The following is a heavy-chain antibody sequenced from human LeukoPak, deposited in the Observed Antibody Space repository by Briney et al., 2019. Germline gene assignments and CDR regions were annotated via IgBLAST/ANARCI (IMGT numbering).Heavy chain of an antibody. Sequence: GGSLRLSCAASGFTFDDYGMSWVRQAPGKGLEWVSGINWNGGSTGYTDSVRGRFTISRDNSKNTLYLQMNSLRAEDTAVYYCAKAGGYCSAGTCYSNFWGQGTLVTVSS. D-gene: IGHD2-15*01. J-gene: IGHJ4*02. CDR1: GFTFDDYG. CDR3: AKAGGYCSAGTCYSNF. V-gene: IGHV3-20*04. CDR2: INWNGGST.